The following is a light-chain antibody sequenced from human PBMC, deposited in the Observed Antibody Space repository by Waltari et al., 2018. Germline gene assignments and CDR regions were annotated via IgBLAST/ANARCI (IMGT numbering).Light chain of an antibody. J-gene: IGLJ3*02. CDR2: RND. CDR3: ATWDDSPNGHWV. V-gene: IGLV1-44*01. CDR1: ASNIGDNV. Sequence: QSVLTQPPSASGTPGQRVTISCSGRASNIGDNVVNWYQQFPGKAPKLVIYRNDRRPSGVPDRFSGSKSGTSASLAISGLQSEDEADYYCATWDDSPNGHWVFGGGTKVTVL.